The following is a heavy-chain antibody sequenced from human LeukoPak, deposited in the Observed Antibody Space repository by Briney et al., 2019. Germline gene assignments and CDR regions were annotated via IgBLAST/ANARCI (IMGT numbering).Heavy chain of an antibody. V-gene: IGHV3-53*01. D-gene: IGHD2-21*02. J-gene: IGHJ4*02. CDR3: AREDPLYCGGDCYYAY. Sequence: GGSLRLSCAASGFTVSSNYMSWVRQAPGKGLEWVSIIYSGGSTFYADSVKGRFTISRDNSKNTLYLQMNSLRAEDTAVYYCAREDPLYCGGDCYYAYWGQGTLVTVSS. CDR2: IYSGGST. CDR1: GFTVSSNY.